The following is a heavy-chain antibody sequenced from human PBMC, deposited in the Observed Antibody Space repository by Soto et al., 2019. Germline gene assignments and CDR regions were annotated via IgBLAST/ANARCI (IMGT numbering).Heavy chain of an antibody. CDR2: ISGSGGST. V-gene: IGHV3-23*01. CDR1: GFTLRNYG. Sequence: EVQLLESGEGLVQPGGSLRLSCAASGFTLRNYGMNWVRQAPGKGLEWVSTISGSGGSTYYADSVKGRFTISRDNSKNMLYLQMNSLRAEDTAVYCCAKDIGYCSGGSCYYFDYWGQGTLVTVSS. CDR3: AKDIGYCSGGSCYYFDY. J-gene: IGHJ4*02. D-gene: IGHD2-15*01.